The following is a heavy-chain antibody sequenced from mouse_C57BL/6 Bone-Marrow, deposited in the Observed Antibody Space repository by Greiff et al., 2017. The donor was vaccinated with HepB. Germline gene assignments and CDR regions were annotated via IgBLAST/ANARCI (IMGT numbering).Heavy chain of an antibody. V-gene: IGHV6-3*01. Sequence: EVKLMESGGGLVQPGGSMKLSCVASGFTFSNYWMNWVRQSPEKGLEWVAQIRLKSDNYATHYAESVKGRFTISRDDSKSSVYLQMNNLRAEDTGMYYCTGMRWLLGFFAYWGQGTLVTVSA. CDR1: GFTFSNYW. D-gene: IGHD2-3*01. CDR3: TGMRWLLGFFAY. J-gene: IGHJ3*01. CDR2: IRLKSDNYAT.